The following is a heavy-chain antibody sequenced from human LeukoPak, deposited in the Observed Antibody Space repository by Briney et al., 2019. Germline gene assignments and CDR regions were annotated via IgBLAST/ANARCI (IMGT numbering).Heavy chain of an antibody. J-gene: IGHJ4*02. Sequence: GASVKVSCKASGGTFSSYAISWVRQAPGQGLEWMGGIIPIFGTANYAQKFQGRVTITADESTSTAYMGLSSLRSEDTAVYYCASREVRGVIPSYDTNQYRERYWGQGTLVTVSS. D-gene: IGHD3-10*01. CDR1: GGTFSSYA. V-gene: IGHV1-69*13. CDR2: IIPIFGTA. CDR3: ASREVRGVIPSYDTNQYRERY.